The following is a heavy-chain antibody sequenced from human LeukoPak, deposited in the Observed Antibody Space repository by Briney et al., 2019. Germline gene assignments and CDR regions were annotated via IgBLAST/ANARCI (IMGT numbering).Heavy chain of an antibody. CDR3: ARGGSYNDV. CDR1: GDSIRDSVYY. CDR2: VFYSGSA. D-gene: IGHD3-10*01. V-gene: IGHV4-39*07. Sequence: PSETLSLTCSVSGDSIRDSVYYWGWIRQPPGKGLEWIGNVFYSGSAYYNPSLKSRVTILVDTSKNQFSLKLTSVTAADTAVYYCARGGSYNDVWGKGTTVTVSS. J-gene: IGHJ6*04.